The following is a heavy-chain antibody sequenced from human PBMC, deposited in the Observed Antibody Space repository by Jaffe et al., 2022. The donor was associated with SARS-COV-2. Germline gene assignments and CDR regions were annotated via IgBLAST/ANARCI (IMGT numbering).Heavy chain of an antibody. D-gene: IGHD1-26*01. V-gene: IGHV1-46*04. Sequence: QVQLVQSGAEVKKPGASVKVSCKASGYTFTSYYMHWVRQAPGQGLEWMGIINPSGGSTSYAQKLQGRVTMTRDTSTSTVYMELSSLRSEDTAVYYCARDLLDMGAPLGGWYFDLWGRGTLVTVSS. J-gene: IGHJ2*01. CDR1: GYTFTSYY. CDR2: INPSGGST. CDR3: ARDLLDMGAPLGGWYFDL.